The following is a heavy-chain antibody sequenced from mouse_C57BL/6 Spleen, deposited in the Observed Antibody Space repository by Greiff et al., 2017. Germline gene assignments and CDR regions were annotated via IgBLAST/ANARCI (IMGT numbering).Heavy chain of an antibody. Sequence: VQLQQSGAELAKPGASVKLSCKASGYTFTNYSMHWVKQRPGQGLEWIGYINPSSGYNKYNEKFKDKATLTADKSSSTAYMQLSGLTYEDSAVYYGARRCLGSSYDNEAMDYWGQGTSVTVSS. CDR2: INPSSGYN. J-gene: IGHJ4*01. CDR3: ARRCLGSSYDNEAMDY. D-gene: IGHD1-1*01. CDR1: GYTFTNYS. V-gene: IGHV1-7*01.